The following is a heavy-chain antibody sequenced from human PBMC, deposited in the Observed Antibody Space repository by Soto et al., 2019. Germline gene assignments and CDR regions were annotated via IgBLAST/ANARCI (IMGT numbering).Heavy chain of an antibody. CDR3: AKDVVVGATSGLVDYYYYYGMDV. V-gene: IGHV3-30*18. CDR2: ISYDGSNK. CDR1: GFTFSTYA. Sequence: GGSLRLSCVASGFTFSTYAMSWVRQAPGEGLEWVAVISYDGSNKYYADSVKGRFTISRDNSKNTLYLQMNSLRAEDTAVYYCAKDVVVGATSGLVDYYYYYGMDVWGQGTTVTVSS. D-gene: IGHD1-26*01. J-gene: IGHJ6*02.